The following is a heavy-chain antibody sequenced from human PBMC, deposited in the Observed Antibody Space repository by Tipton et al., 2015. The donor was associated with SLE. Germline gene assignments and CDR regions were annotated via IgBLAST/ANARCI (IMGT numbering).Heavy chain of an antibody. CDR1: GYSISSGYY. CDR3: ARWCTTYGFRY. D-gene: IGHD3-10*01. CDR2: IYHSGST. J-gene: IGHJ4*02. V-gene: IGHV4-38-2*02. Sequence: TLSLTCTVSGYSISSGYYWGWIRQPPGKGLEWIGSIYHSGSTYYNPSLKSRVTISILTSKTQFSLKLNSVTAADTAVYYCARWCTTYGFRYWGQGTLVTVSS.